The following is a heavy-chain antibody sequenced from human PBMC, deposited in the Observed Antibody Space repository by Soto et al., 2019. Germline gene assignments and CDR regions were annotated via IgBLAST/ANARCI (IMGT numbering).Heavy chain of an antibody. CDR2: IKEDGSAK. Sequence: EVQLVESGGGLVQPGGSLRVSCAAPGFPFLSYWITWAHQAQGKGLEWVANIKEDGSAKYYLDSVKGRFTISRDNAKNSLYLQMSSLRAEDTAVYYCAREDFYRFDYWGQGNLVTVSS. CDR3: AREDFYRFDY. CDR1: GFPFLSYW. J-gene: IGHJ4*02. V-gene: IGHV3-7*01.